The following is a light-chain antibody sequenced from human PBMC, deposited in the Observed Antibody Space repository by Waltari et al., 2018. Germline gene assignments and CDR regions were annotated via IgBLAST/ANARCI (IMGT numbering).Light chain of an antibody. J-gene: IGLJ2*01. CDR2: YDS. Sequence: SYVVTQSPSVSVAPGEPARITCGGDNIGSKCGTWSQQRPGQAPVLAISYDSDRPSGIPERFSGSNSGNTATLTISWVEAEDEADYYCLVWHSTIDHQGVFGGGTKLTVL. CDR1: NIGSKC. CDR3: LVWHSTIDHQGV. V-gene: IGLV3-21*04.